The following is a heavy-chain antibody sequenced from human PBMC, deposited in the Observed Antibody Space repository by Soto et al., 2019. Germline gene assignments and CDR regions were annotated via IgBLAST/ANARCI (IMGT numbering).Heavy chain of an antibody. CDR2: IYYSGST. CDR3: ARWGYDFWSGPYYLDY. CDR1: GGSISSYY. J-gene: IGHJ4*02. D-gene: IGHD3-3*01. Sequence: SETLSLTCTVSGGSISSYYWSWIRQPPGKGLEWIGYIYYSGSTNYNPSLKSRVTISVDTSKNQFSLKLSSVTAADTAVYYCARWGYDFWSGPYYLDYWGQGTLVTVSS. V-gene: IGHV4-59*01.